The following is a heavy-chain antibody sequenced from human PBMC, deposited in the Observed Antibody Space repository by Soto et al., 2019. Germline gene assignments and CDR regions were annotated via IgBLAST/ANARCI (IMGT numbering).Heavy chain of an antibody. CDR3: ARRLKSSTSQNLRYYYYYYMDV. V-gene: IGHV5-51*01. CDR1: GYSVTSYW. Sequence: PGESRKISCKGSGYSVTSYWIGWVRQMPGKGLEWMGIIYPGDSDTRYSPSFQGQVTISADKSISTAYLQWSSLKASDTAMYYCARRLKSSTSQNLRYYYYYYMDVWGKGTTVTVSS. J-gene: IGHJ6*03. D-gene: IGHD2-2*01. CDR2: IYPGDSDT.